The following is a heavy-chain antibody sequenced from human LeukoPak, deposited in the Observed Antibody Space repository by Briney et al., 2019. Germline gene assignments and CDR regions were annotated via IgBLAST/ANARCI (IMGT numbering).Heavy chain of an antibody. CDR3: ARDRVQLEQRHNWFDP. CDR1: GGTFSSYA. V-gene: IGHV1-69*06. J-gene: IGHJ5*02. D-gene: IGHD1-1*01. CDR2: IIPIFGTA. Sequence: AASVKVSCKASGGTFSSYAISWVRQAPGQGLEWMGGIIPIFGTANYAQKFQGRVTITADKSTSTAYMELSSLRSEDTAVYYCARDRVQLEQRHNWFDPWGQGTLVTVSS.